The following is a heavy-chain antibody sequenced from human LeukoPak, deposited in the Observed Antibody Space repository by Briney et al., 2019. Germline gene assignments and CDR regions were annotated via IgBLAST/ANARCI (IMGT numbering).Heavy chain of an antibody. D-gene: IGHD1-7*01. CDR1: GFTFSTYG. CDR3: AASGPVGGNWYSTDF. Sequence: GRSLRLSCAASGFTFSTYGMHWVRQAPGKGLEWVTFTRYDGVNKYYADSVKGRFTISRDNSKSTLYLQMNSLRTEDTAVYYCAASGPVGGNWYSTDFWGQGTLVTVSS. J-gene: IGHJ4*02. V-gene: IGHV3-30*02. CDR2: TRYDGVNK.